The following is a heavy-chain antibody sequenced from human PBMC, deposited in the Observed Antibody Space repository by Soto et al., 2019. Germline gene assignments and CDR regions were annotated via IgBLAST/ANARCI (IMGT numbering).Heavy chain of an antibody. Sequence: EVQLLESGGGLIQPGGSLRLSCAASGFTFSNYGMTWVRQAPGKGLEWVSVISGSGGSKYYADSVKGRFTISRDNSGNTLDLQMNSLRAEDTALYYCAKGSPVGANSWYFDPWGQGTLVTVSS. CDR1: GFTFSNYG. D-gene: IGHD1-26*01. V-gene: IGHV3-23*01. CDR2: ISGSGGSK. CDR3: AKGSPVGANSWYFDP. J-gene: IGHJ5*02.